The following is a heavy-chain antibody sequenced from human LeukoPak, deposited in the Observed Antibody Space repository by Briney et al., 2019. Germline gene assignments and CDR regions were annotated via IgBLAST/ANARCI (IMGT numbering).Heavy chain of an antibody. V-gene: IGHV4-39*01. Sequence: SETLSLTCTVSGVSTTNGIYYWAWIRQSPGKGLEWIGSVHNFGSTYYNLSLRSRVTMSIDTSKNQFSLRLNSVTAADTAVYYCARHAEYNSGWHFYLDHWGQGILVTVSS. CDR3: ARHAEYNSGWHFYLDH. CDR1: GVSTTNGIYY. D-gene: IGHD6-19*01. CDR2: VHNFGST. J-gene: IGHJ4*02.